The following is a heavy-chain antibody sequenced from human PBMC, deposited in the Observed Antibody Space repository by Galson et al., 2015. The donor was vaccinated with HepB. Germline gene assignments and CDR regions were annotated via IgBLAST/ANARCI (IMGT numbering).Heavy chain of an antibody. CDR3: ATVRLRFLEWLSPDAFDI. CDR2: FDPEDGET. V-gene: IGHV1-24*01. CDR1: GYTLTELS. D-gene: IGHD3-3*01. J-gene: IGHJ3*02. Sequence: SVKVSCKVSGYTLTELSMHWVRQAPGKGLEWMGGFDPEDGETIYAQKFQGRVTMTEDTSTDTAYMELSSLRSEDTAVYYCATVRLRFLEWLSPDAFDIWGQGTMVTVSS.